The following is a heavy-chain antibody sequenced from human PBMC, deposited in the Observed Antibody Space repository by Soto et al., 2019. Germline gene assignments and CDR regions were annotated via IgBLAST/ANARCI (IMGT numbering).Heavy chain of an antibody. Sequence: QVQLVESGGGVVQPGRSLRLSCAASGFTFSSYGMHWVRQAPGKGLEWVAVIWYDGSNKYYADSVKGRFTISRDNSKNTLYLQMNSLRAEDTAVYYCARDWGKGYYYYMDVWGKGPTVTVSS. D-gene: IGHD3-16*01. CDR3: ARDWGKGYYYYMDV. J-gene: IGHJ6*03. V-gene: IGHV3-33*01. CDR1: GFTFSSYG. CDR2: IWYDGSNK.